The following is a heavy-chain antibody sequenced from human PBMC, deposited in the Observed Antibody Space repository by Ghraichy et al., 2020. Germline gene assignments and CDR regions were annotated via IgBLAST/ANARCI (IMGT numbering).Heavy chain of an antibody. CDR2: INYSENT. D-gene: IGHD4-17*01. J-gene: IGHJ4*02. V-gene: IGHV4-59*01. Sequence: TLSLTCTVSGGSISSYYWSWIRQPPGKGLEWIGYINYSENTNYNPSLKSRVTISGDTSKNQFSLKLTSVTAADTAVYYCATSYGDYGSFDYWGQGTLVTVSS. CDR1: GGSISSYY. CDR3: ATSYGDYGSFDY.